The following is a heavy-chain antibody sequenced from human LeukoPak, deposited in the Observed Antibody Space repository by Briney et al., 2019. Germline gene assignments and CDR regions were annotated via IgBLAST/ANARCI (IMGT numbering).Heavy chain of an antibody. V-gene: IGHV4-61*08. CDR2: IYYSGST. J-gene: IGHJ3*02. CDR3: ARGRYCSGGSCYWGVAFDI. CDR1: GGSISSGGYY. Sequence: SQTLSLTCTVSGGSISSGGYYWSWIRQPPGKGLEWIGYIYYSGSTNYNPSLKSRVTISVDTSKNQFSLKLSSVTAADTAVYYCARGRYCSGGSCYWGVAFDIWGQGIMVTVSS. D-gene: IGHD2-15*01.